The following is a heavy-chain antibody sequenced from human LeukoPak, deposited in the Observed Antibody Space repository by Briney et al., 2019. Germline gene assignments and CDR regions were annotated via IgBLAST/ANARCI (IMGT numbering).Heavy chain of an antibody. V-gene: IGHV3-48*03. CDR2: ISSSGNTI. Sequence: PGGSLRLSCAASGFTFSSYEMNWVRQAPGKGLEWVSYISSSGNTIYYADSVKGRFTISRDNAKNSLYLQMNSLRAEDTAVYYCARGTPDYYDSSGRLDYWGQGTLVTVSS. D-gene: IGHD3-22*01. CDR3: ARGTPDYYDSSGRLDY. CDR1: GFTFSSYE. J-gene: IGHJ4*02.